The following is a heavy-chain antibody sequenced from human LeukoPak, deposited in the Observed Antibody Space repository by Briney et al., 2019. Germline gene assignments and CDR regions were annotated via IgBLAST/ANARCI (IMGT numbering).Heavy chain of an antibody. D-gene: IGHD3-10*01. CDR1: GGSFSGYY. V-gene: IGHV4-59*01. Sequence: SETLSLTCAVYGGSFSGYYWSWIRQPPGKGLEWIGYIYYSGSTNYNPSLKSRVTISVDTSKNQFSLKLSSVTAADTAVYYCARTHYYGSGSSDYWGQGTLVTVSS. CDR3: ARTHYYGSGSSDY. J-gene: IGHJ4*02. CDR2: IYYSGST.